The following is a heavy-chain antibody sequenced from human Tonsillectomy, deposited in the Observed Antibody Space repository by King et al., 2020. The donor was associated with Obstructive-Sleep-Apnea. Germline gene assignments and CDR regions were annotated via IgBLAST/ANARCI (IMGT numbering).Heavy chain of an antibody. CDR3: ARTHRDGYHLKYYFDY. Sequence: VTLKESGPVLVKPTETLTLTCTVSGFSLSNARMGVSWIRQPPGKALEWLAHIFSNDEKSYSTSLKSRLTISKDTSKSQVVLTMTNMDPVDTATYYCARTHRDGYHLKYYFDYWGQGTLVTVSS. J-gene: IGHJ4*02. V-gene: IGHV2-26*01. CDR1: GFSLSNARMG. D-gene: IGHD5-24*01. CDR2: IFSNDEK.